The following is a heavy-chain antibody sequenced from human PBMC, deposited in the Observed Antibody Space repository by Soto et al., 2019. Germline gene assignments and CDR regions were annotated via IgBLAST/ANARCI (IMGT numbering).Heavy chain of an antibody. CDR3: ARDSTTGLDY. CDR1: GFTFSSDW. J-gene: IGHJ4*02. D-gene: IGHD4-17*01. V-gene: IGHV3-74*01. CDR2: INADGSDT. Sequence: EVQLVESGGDSVQPGGSLRLSCAASGFTFSSDWMHWVRQPPGKGLVWVSRINADGSDTDYADSVKGRFIISRDNANSTLYLHMNTMRAEDTAIYFCARDSTTGLDYWGQGTLVTVSS.